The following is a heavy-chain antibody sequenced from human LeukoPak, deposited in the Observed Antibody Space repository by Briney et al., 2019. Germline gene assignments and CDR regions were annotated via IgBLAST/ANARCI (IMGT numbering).Heavy chain of an antibody. CDR3: TRRVSTTRWFDP. Sequence: GGSLRLSCAASGFTFSSYWMQWVRHARGKGLVWVSRIKSDGSTTNYADSVKGRFTISRDNAENTLYLQMNSLRVEDTAVYYCTRRVSTTRWFDPWGQGTLVTVSS. D-gene: IGHD2-15*01. V-gene: IGHV3-74*01. CDR1: GFTFSSYW. CDR2: IKSDGSTT. J-gene: IGHJ5*02.